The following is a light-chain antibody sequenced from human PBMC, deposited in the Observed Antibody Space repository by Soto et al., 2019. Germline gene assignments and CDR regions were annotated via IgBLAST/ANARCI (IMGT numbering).Light chain of an antibody. CDR2: GAS. CDR3: QHYDNWPS. CDR1: QSVSSN. Sequence: EIVMTQSPANLSVSPGERATLSCRASQSVSSNLAWYQQKPGQAPRLLIYGASTRATGIPARFSGSGSGTEFTLTISSLQSEDFAVYHCQHYDNWPSFGGGTKVEIK. V-gene: IGKV3-15*01. J-gene: IGKJ4*01.